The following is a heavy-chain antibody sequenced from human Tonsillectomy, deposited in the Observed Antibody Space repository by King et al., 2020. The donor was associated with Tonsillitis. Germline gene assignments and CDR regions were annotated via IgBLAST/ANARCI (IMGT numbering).Heavy chain of an antibody. Sequence: VQLVESGAEVKKPGSSVKVSCKASGGTFSTDAISWVRQAPGQGPEGMGGFIPMFGGSNFAQKCQGRVTITAGKSTSTAYMELSSLRYEDPAVYYCAARGRAYCTGGTCYARNWFDPWGQGTLVTVSS. V-gene: IGHV1-69*06. J-gene: IGHJ5*02. CDR3: AARGRAYCTGGTCYARNWFDP. CDR1: GGTFSTDA. CDR2: FIPMFGGS. D-gene: IGHD2-15*01.